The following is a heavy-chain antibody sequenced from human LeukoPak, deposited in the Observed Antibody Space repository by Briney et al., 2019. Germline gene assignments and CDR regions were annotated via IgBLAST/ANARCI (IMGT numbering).Heavy chain of an antibody. Sequence: GGSLRLSCAASGFTFRSYAMSWVRQAPGKGLEWVSGISGSGDSTYYADSVKGRFTISRNNSKNTLYLQMNSLRVEDTAVYYCAKLKGVDYDFWSGLIGYWGQGTLVTVSS. CDR2: ISGSGDST. J-gene: IGHJ4*02. V-gene: IGHV3-23*01. CDR1: GFTFRSYA. CDR3: AKLKGVDYDFWSGLIGY. D-gene: IGHD3-3*01.